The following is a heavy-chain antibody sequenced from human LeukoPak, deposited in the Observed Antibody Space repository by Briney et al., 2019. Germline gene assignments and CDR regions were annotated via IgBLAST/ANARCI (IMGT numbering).Heavy chain of an antibody. Sequence: GGSLRLSCAASGFTFNTYWMHWVRQAPGKGLEWVAVISYDGSNKYYADSVKGRFTISRDNSKNTLYLQMNSLRAEDTAVYYCARDPYSGSSDAFDIWGQGTMVTVSS. J-gene: IGHJ3*02. V-gene: IGHV3-30-3*01. CDR1: GFTFNTYW. CDR2: ISYDGSNK. CDR3: ARDPYSGSSDAFDI. D-gene: IGHD1-26*01.